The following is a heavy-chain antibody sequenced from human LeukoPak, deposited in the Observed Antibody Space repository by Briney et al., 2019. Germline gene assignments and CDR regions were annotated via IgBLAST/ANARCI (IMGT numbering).Heavy chain of an antibody. V-gene: IGHV4-38-2*01. CDR3: ARQYYDILTGYDLPLDYYYYMDV. J-gene: IGHJ6*03. CDR1: GYSISSGYY. Sequence: SETLSLTCAVSGYSISSGYYWGWIRQPPGKGLEWIGSIYHSGSTYYNPSLKSRVTISVDTSKNQFSLKLSSVTAADTAVYYCARQYYDILTGYDLPLDYYYYMDVWGKGTTVTVSS. CDR2: IYHSGST. D-gene: IGHD3-9*01.